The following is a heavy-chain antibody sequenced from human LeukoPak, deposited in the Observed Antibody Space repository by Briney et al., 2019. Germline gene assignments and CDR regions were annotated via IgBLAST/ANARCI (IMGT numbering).Heavy chain of an antibody. CDR3: ARVRDVVVGAAAITRDNWFDP. V-gene: IGHV3-11*04. CDR2: ISSSGSTI. CDR1: GFTFSDYY. Sequence: GGSLRLSCAASGFTFSDYYMSWIRQAPGKGLEWVAYISSSGSTIYYSDSVEGRFTISRDNAKNSLYLQMNSLRAEDTAVYYCARVRDVVVGAAAITRDNWFDPWGQGTLVTVSS. D-gene: IGHD2-2*01. J-gene: IGHJ5*02.